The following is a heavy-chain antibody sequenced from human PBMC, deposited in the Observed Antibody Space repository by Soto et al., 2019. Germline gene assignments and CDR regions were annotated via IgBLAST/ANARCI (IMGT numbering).Heavy chain of an antibody. Sequence: QITLKESGPTLVKPTQTLTLTCTFSGFSLSTSGVGVGWIRQPPGKTLEWLALIYCDDDKRYSPSLNSRLTIIKDTSKKQVVLTMTNMDPVDTATYDCAHSIVVVVAATYETAFDIWGQGTMVTVSS. V-gene: IGHV2-5*02. CDR1: GFSLSTSGVG. CDR3: AHSIVVVVAATYETAFDI. CDR2: IYCDDDK. D-gene: IGHD2-15*01. J-gene: IGHJ3*02.